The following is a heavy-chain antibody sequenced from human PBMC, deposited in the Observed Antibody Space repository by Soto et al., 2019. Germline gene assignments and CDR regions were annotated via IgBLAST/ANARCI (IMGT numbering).Heavy chain of an antibody. V-gene: IGHV3-33*01. CDR3: ARAADHRIIGGGWFDP. J-gene: IGHJ5*02. CDR2: IWYDGSNK. CDR1: GFTFSSYG. D-gene: IGHD1-20*01. Sequence: PGGSLRLSCAASGFTFSSYGMHWVRQAPGKGLEWVAVIWYDGSNKYYADSVKGRFTIARDNSKNTLYLQLNSLRAEDTAVYYCARAADHRIIGGGWFDPWGQGTMVTVYS.